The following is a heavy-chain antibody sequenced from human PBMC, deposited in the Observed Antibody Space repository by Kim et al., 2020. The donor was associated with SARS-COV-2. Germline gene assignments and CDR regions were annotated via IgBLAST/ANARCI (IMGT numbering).Heavy chain of an antibody. CDR2: ISAYNGNT. J-gene: IGHJ5*02. CDR3: ARARFGIAAAEGWFDP. CDR1: GYTFTSYG. Sequence: ASVKVSCKASGYTFTSYGISWVRQAPGQGLEWMGWISAYNGNTNYAQKLQGRVTMTTDTSTSTAYMELRSLRSDDTAVYYCARARFGIAAAEGWFDPWGQGTLVTVSS. D-gene: IGHD6-13*01. V-gene: IGHV1-18*04.